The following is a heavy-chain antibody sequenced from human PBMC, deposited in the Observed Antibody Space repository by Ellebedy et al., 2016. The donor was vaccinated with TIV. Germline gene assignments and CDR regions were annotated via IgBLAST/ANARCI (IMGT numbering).Heavy chain of an antibody. Sequence: SGPTLVKPTQTITLTCTLSGLSVSLRGMRVRWFRQPPGKALEWLARIDWDDDTFYNTSLKTRPTISKDTSKNQVVLTMTVMEPVDTATYYCARNSRDAFDMWGQGTMVIVSS. CDR3: ARNSRDAFDM. CDR2: IDWDDDT. CDR1: GLSVSLRGMR. J-gene: IGHJ3*02. V-gene: IGHV2-70*04.